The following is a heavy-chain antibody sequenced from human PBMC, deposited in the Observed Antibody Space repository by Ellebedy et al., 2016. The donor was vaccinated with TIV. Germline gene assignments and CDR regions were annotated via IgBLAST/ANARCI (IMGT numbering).Heavy chain of an antibody. CDR2: ISNDGSNI. Sequence: GESLKISXEASRFTFSNYGMQWVRQAPGKGLEWVAVISNDGSNIYHADSLEGRFTISRDNSKNTLYLHMSSLRPDDTAFYYCVSEPDSLGGCWGQGTLVTVSS. J-gene: IGHJ4*02. CDR1: RFTFSNYG. CDR3: VSEPDSLGGC. V-gene: IGHV3-30*03. D-gene: IGHD3-22*01.